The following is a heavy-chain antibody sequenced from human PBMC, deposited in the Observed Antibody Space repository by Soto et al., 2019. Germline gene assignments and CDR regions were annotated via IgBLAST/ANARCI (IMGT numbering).Heavy chain of an antibody. CDR1: GGTFSSYA. CDR2: IIPIFGTA. J-gene: IGHJ4*03. D-gene: IGHD5-18*01. CDR3: ARFAHGSSCSSEPLCR. V-gene: IGHV1-69*13. Sequence: SVKVSCKASGGTFSSYAISWVRQAPGQGLEWMGGIIPIFGTANYAQKFQGRVTITADESTSTAYMELSSLRSDDTAVYYCARFAHGSSCSSEPLCRWGQGSMVTVSS.